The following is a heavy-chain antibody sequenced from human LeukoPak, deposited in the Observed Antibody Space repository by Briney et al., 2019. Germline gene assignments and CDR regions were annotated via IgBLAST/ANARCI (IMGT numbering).Heavy chain of an antibody. V-gene: IGHV4-34*01. D-gene: IGHD5-12*01. CDR3: ARDLGGGYSGYDYRRYYFGY. CDR1: GGSFSGYY. Sequence: PSETLSLTCAVYGGSFSGYYWSWIRQPPGKGLEWIGEINHSGSTNYNPSLKSRVTISVDTSKNQFSLKLSSVTAADTAVYYCARDLGGGYSGYDYRRYYFGYWGQGSLVTVSS. CDR2: INHSGST. J-gene: IGHJ4*02.